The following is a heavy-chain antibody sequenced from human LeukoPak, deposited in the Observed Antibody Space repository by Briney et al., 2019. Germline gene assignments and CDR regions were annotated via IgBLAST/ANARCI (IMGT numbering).Heavy chain of an antibody. CDR2: ISGRGNTI. CDR1: RFTFSSYN. V-gene: IGHV3-48*04. Sequence: PGRSLRLSCAPSRFTFSSYNMNWVRQAPGKGLEWGSYISGRGNTIKYADSVKGRFTISRDNGKNSLYLHMSSLRAEDTAVYYCARDPPALEDFDYWGQGTQVTVSS. J-gene: IGHJ4*02. CDR3: ARDPPALEDFDY.